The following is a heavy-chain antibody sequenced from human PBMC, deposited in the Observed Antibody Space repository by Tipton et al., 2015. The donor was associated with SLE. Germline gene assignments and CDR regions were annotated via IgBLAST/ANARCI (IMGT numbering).Heavy chain of an antibody. D-gene: IGHD1-26*01. J-gene: IGHJ4*02. CDR3: ARGPRWAPLCEF. CDR1: GDSISSTNW. Sequence: TLSLTCAVSGDSISSTNWWSWVRQPPGKGLEWIGEVFHSGSTNYNPSLKGRVTISVDKSKNQFFLRLTSVTAADTAVYYCARGPRWAPLCEFWGQGTLVTVSS. V-gene: IGHV4-4*02. CDR2: VFHSGST.